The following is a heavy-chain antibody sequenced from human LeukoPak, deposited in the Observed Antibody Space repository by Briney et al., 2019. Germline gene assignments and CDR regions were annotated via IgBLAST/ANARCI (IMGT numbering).Heavy chain of an antibody. CDR3: ARRGYYDFWSGNYRWFDP. J-gene: IGHJ5*02. Sequence: SETLSLTCAVYGGSFSGYYWSWIRQPPGKGLEWIGEINHSGSTNYNPSLKSRVTISVDTSKNQFSLKLSSVTAADTAVYYCARRGYYDFWSGNYRWFDPWGQGTLVTVSS. CDR2: INHSGST. CDR1: GGSFSGYY. V-gene: IGHV4-34*01. D-gene: IGHD3-3*01.